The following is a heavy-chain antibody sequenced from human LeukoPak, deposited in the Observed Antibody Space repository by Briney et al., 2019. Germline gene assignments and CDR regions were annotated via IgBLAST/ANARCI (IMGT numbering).Heavy chain of an antibody. CDR2: IYTSGST. Sequence: SETLSLTCTVSGGSISSGSYYWSWIRQPAGKGLEWIGRIYTSGSTNYNPSLKSRVTMSVDTSKNHFSLKLSSVTAADTAVYYCARWTTLVRGFDYWGQGTLVTVSS. V-gene: IGHV4-61*02. D-gene: IGHD3-10*01. J-gene: IGHJ4*02. CDR1: GGSISSGSYY. CDR3: ARWTTLVRGFDY.